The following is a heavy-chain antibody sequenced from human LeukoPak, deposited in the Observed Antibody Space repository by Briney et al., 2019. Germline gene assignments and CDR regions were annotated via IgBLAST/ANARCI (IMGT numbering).Heavy chain of an antibody. CDR1: GGSISSGGYY. V-gene: IGHV4-31*03. D-gene: IGHD1-7*01. J-gene: IGHJ4*02. CDR3: ARRATSGNYQMLHFDS. CDR2: IYYSGST. Sequence: SETLSLTCTVSGGSISSGGYYWSWIRQHPGKGLEWIGYIYYSGSTYYNPSLKSRVTISVDGSKNQFSLTLSSVTAADTAIYYCARRATSGNYQMLHFDSWGQGILVTVSS.